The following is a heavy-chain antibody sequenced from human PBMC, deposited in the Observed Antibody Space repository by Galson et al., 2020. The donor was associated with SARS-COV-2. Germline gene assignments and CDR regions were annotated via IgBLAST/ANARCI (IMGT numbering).Heavy chain of an antibody. CDR3: ARGTGYSYGPYYYYYGMDV. Sequence: SVKVSCKASGGTFSSYAISWVRQAPGQGLEWMGGIIPIFGTANYAQKFQGRVTITADESTSTAYMELSSLRSEDTAVYYCARGTGYSYGPYYYYYGMDVWGQGTTVTVSS. V-gene: IGHV1-69*13. CDR2: IIPIFGTA. J-gene: IGHJ6*02. CDR1: GGTFSSYA. D-gene: IGHD5-18*01.